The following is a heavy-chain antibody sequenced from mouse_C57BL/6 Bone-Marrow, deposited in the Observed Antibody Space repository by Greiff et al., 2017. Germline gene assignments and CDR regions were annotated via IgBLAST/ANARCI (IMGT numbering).Heavy chain of an antibody. Sequence: DVQLVESGAELVRPGASVKLSCTASGFNIKDDYMHWVKQRPEQGLEWIGWIDPENGDTEYASKFQGKATITADTSSNTAYLQLSSLTSEDTAVYYCTKGSLAMDYWGQGTSVTVSS. CDR2: IDPENGDT. CDR1: GFNIKDDY. CDR3: TKGSLAMDY. J-gene: IGHJ4*01. V-gene: IGHV14-4*01.